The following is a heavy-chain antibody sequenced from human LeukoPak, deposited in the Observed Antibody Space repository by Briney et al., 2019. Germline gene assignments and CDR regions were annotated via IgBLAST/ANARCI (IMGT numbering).Heavy chain of an antibody. V-gene: IGHV3-74*01. CDR1: GFTFTSYW. D-gene: IGHD6-13*01. J-gene: IGHJ4*02. CDR2: INSDGSGT. CDR3: ARVTSRTPAAGIDY. Sequence: GGPLRLSCAASGFTFTSYWMHWVRHVPGKGLVWVSRINSDGSGTTYADSVKGRFTISRDNAKNTLYLQMNSLRAEDTAVYHCARVTSRTPAAGIDYWGQGTLVTVSS.